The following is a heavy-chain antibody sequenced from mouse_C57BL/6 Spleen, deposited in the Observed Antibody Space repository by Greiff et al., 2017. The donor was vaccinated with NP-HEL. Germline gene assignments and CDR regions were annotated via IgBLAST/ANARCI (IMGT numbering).Heavy chain of an antibody. CDR3: ARYYGNSLYYFDY. CDR1: GFTFSDYY. J-gene: IGHJ2*01. V-gene: IGHV5-16*01. Sequence: EVQVVESEGGLVQPGSSMKLSCTASGFTFSDYYMAWVRQVPEKGLEWVANINYDGSSTYYLDSLKSRFIISRDNAKNILYLQMSSLKSEDTATYYCARYYGNSLYYFDYWGQGTTLTVSS. CDR2: INYDGSST. D-gene: IGHD1-1*01.